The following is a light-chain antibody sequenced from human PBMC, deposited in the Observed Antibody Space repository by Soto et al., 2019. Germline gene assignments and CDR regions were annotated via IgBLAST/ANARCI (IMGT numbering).Light chain of an antibody. CDR1: QSVSSRY. CDR3: QQYGTSFT. CDR2: DAS. J-gene: IGKJ3*01. V-gene: IGKV3-20*01. Sequence: EIVLTQSPGTLSLSPGERATLSCRASQSVSSRYLAWYQQKPGQSPRLLIYDASSRATGIPDRFSGSGSGTDFTLTSSRLEPEDFAVYFCQQYGTSFTFGPGTRVDIK.